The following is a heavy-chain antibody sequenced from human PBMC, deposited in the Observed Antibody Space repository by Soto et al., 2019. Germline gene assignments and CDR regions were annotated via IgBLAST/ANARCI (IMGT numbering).Heavy chain of an antibody. J-gene: IGHJ6*02. CDR3: ARDTTVAAGHYGGDYYYYYGMDV. CDR1: GFTFSSYS. V-gene: IGHV3-21*01. CDR2: ISSSSSYI. Sequence: EVQLVESGGGLVKPGGSLRLSCAASGFTFSSYSMNWVRQAPGKGLEWVSSISSSSSYIYYADSGKGRFTISRDNAKNSLYRQMNSLRAEDTAVYYCARDTTVAAGHYGGDYYYYYGMDVWGQGTTVTVSS. D-gene: IGHD6-13*01.